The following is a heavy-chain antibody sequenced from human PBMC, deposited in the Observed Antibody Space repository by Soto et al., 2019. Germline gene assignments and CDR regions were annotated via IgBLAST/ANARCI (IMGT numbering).Heavy chain of an antibody. Sequence: GGSLRLSCTASGFTFGGYAMSWLRHAPGKGLEWVGFIRSKAYGGTTEYAASVKGRFTISRDDSKSIAYLQMNSLKTEDTAVYYCTRDGDNCGGDCYPFDYWGQGTLVTVSS. D-gene: IGHD2-21*02. V-gene: IGHV3-49*03. CDR3: TRDGDNCGGDCYPFDY. J-gene: IGHJ4*02. CDR1: GFTFGGYA. CDR2: IRSKAYGGTT.